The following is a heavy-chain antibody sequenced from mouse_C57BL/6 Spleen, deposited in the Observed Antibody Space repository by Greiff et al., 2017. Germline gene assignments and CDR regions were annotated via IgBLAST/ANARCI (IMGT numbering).Heavy chain of an antibody. CDR1: GFTFSDYG. V-gene: IGHV5-17*01. D-gene: IGHD1-1*01. Sequence: EVKLVESGGGLVKPGGSLKLSCAASGFTFSDYGMHWVRQAPEKGLEWVAYISSGSSTIYYADTVKGRFTISRDNAKNTLFLQMTSLRSEDTAMYYCARRRDYGRGGYFDVWGTGTPVTVSS. J-gene: IGHJ1*03. CDR3: ARRRDYGRGGYFDV. CDR2: ISSGSSTI.